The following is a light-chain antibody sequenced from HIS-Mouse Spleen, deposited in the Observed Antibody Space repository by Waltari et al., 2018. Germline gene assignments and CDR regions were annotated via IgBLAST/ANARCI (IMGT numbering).Light chain of an antibody. J-gene: IGKJ2*01. Sequence: DIVMTQSPLSLPVTPGEPASISFRSSQSLLHSNGYNYLDWYLQKPGPSPQLLIYLGSNRASGVPDRFSGSGSGTDFTLKISRVEAEDVGVYYCMQALQTPWTFGQGTKLEIK. CDR3: MQALQTPWT. CDR2: LGS. V-gene: IGKV2-28*01. CDR1: QSLLHSNGYNY.